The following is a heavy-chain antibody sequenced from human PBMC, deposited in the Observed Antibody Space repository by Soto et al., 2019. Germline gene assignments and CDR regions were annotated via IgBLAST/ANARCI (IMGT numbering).Heavy chain of an antibody. D-gene: IGHD6-19*01. V-gene: IGHV3-48*02. J-gene: IGHJ4*02. Sequence: PGGSLRLSWAASGFTFSTFSMNWVRQAPGRGLEWISYISGGGRPISYADSVKGRFTISRDNAKNSLYLQMDSLTDEDTAVYYCARDLGWAFDSWGQGTLVTVSS. CDR3: ARDLGWAFDS. CDR2: ISGGGRPI. CDR1: GFTFSTFS.